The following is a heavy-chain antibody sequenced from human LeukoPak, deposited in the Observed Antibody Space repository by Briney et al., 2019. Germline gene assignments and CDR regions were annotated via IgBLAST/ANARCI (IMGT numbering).Heavy chain of an antibody. D-gene: IGHD6-6*01. J-gene: IGHJ4*02. CDR1: GFTFSSYS. V-gene: IGHV3-21*01. CDR3: ASSVRYSSSPPVV. CDR2: ISSSSSYI. Sequence: PGGSLRLSCAASGFTFSSYSMNWLRQAPGKGLEWVSSISSSSSYIYYADSVKGRFTISRDNAKNSLYLQMNSLRAEDTAVYYCASSVRYSSSPPVVWGQGTLVTVSS.